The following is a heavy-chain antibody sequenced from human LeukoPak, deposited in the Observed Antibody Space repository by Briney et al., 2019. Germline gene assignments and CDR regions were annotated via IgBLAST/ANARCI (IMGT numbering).Heavy chain of an antibody. CDR1: GFTFSSYS. Sequence: GGSLRLSCAAPGFTFSSYSMNWVRQAPGKGLEWVSSISSSSSYIYYADSVKGRFTISRDNAKNSLYLQMNSLRAEDTAVYYCARDLIMITFGGVIAFDYWGQGTLVTVSS. CDR2: ISSSSSYI. J-gene: IGHJ4*02. V-gene: IGHV3-21*01. D-gene: IGHD3-16*02. CDR3: ARDLIMITFGGVIAFDY.